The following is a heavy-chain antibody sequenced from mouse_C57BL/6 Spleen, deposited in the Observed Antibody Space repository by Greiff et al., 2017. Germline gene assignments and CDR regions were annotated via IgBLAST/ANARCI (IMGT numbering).Heavy chain of an antibody. CDR3: ARTIYYDYGGFAY. J-gene: IGHJ3*01. CDR2: IYPRDGST. V-gene: IGHV1-78*01. D-gene: IGHD2-4*01. Sequence: VQLQQSDAELVKPGASVKISCKVSGYTFTDPTIHWMKQRPEQGLEWIGYIYPRDGSTKYNEKFKGKATLSADKSSSTAYMQLNSLTSEDSAVYFCARTIYYDYGGFAYWGQGTLVTVSA. CDR1: GYTFTDPT.